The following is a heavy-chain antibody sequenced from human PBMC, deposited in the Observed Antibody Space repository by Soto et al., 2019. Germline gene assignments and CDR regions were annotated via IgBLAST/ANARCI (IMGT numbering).Heavy chain of an antibody. V-gene: IGHV3-13*01. J-gene: IGHJ5*02. CDR3: ARDGGNGWFDT. D-gene: IGHD2-15*01. Sequence: EVQLVESGGGLVQPGGSLRLSCAASGFTFSSYDMHWVRQGIRQGLEWVSAIGTGGDTHYPGSVKGRLTISRENAKNSLYLQMSDLRAGDTAVYYCARDGGNGWFDTWGQGTLVTVST. CDR2: IGTGGDT. CDR1: GFTFSSYD.